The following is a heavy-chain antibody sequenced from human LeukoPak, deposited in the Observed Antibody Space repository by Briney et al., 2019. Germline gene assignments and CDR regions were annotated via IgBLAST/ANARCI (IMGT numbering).Heavy chain of an antibody. CDR2: SKNKAYSYNI. J-gene: IGHJ3*02. V-gene: IGHV3-72*01. CDR3: ARAYFSGNYHYPFDI. Sequence: LSLTCAVSDDSISSSNYYWGWIRQPPGKGLEWIGRSKNKAYSYNIEYAASVKGRFTISRDDSKNLLYLQMNFLISEDTAVYYCARAYFSGNYHYPFDIWGHGTMVTVSS. CDR1: DDSISSSNYY. D-gene: IGHD1-26*01.